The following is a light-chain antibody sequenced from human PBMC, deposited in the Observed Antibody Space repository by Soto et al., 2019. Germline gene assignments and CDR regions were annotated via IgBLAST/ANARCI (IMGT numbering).Light chain of an antibody. J-gene: IGKJ1*01. CDR3: QQYGSSSWT. CDR1: QSVSSIY. Sequence: EIVLTNSPGTLSLSRWERATLSCRASQSVSSIYLARYQQKPGQAPRLLIYGASSRATGIPDRFSGSGSGTDFTLTISRLEPEDFAVHYCQQYGSSSWTFGQGTKVDIK. CDR2: GAS. V-gene: IGKV3-20*01.